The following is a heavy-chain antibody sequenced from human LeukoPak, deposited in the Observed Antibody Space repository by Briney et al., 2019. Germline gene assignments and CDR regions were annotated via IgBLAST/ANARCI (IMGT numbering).Heavy chain of an antibody. CDR1: GFTFSSYA. Sequence: GGSLRLSCAASGFTFSSYAMHWVRQAPGKGLEYVSAISSNGGSTYYANSVKGRFTISRDNSKNTLYLQMGSLRAEDMAVYYCARGSVEWLLWIDYWGQGTLVTVSS. CDR2: ISSNGGST. V-gene: IGHV3-64*01. D-gene: IGHD3-3*01. CDR3: ARGSVEWLLWIDY. J-gene: IGHJ4*02.